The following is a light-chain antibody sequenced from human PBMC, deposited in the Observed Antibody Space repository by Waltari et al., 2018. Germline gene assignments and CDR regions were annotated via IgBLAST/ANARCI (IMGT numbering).Light chain of an antibody. CDR3: QQYYSTPPHT. CDR2: WAS. Sequence: DIVMTQSPDSLAVSLGVRATINCKSSQSVLYSSNNKNYLAWYQQKPGQPPKLLIYWASTRESGVPDRFSGSGSGTDFTLTISSLQAEDVAVYYCQQYYSTPPHTFGQGTKLEIK. V-gene: IGKV4-1*01. J-gene: IGKJ2*01. CDR1: QSVLYSSNNKNY.